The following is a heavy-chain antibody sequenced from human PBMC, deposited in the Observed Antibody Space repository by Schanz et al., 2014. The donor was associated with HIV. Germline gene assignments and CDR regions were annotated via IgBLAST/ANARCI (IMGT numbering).Heavy chain of an antibody. J-gene: IGHJ6*02. V-gene: IGHV3-30*18. CDR2: ISYDGRNK. CDR3: AKDRNWYDSKYRGKGNYYYFYGMDF. D-gene: IGHD3-22*01. CDR1: GFTFDSYG. Sequence: QVQLVESGGGVVQPGRSLRLSCAASGFTFDSYGIHWVRQAPGKGLEWVAVISYDGRNKKFANSEKGRFTISRDNSKNTVYLQAKSLRPEDTAVYYCAKDRNWYDSKYRGKGNYYYFYGMDFWGQGTTVTVSS.